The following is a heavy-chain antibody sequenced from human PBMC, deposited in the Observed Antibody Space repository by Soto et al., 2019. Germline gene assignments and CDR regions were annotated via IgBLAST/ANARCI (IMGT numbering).Heavy chain of an antibody. J-gene: IGHJ6*03. CDR3: ARGGWGYDFYYKDV. V-gene: IGHV3-7*05. CDR2: IKQDGREK. Sequence: GGSMRLSCAASGFTFSSYWMSWVRQAPRKGLEWVANIKQDGREKYYVDTVKGRFTISRDNAKNSLYLQMNSLRAEDMGVYYCARGGWGYDFYYKDVWGKGTTVTVSS. CDR1: GFTFSSYW. D-gene: IGHD5-12*01.